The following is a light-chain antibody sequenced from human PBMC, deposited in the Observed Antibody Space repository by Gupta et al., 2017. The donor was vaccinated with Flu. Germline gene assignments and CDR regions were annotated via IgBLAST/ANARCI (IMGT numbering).Light chain of an antibody. Sequence: DIQMTQSPSSLSAYVGDTVTITCRASQSVSNHLNWYQQKPGKAPNLLIYGASNLQSGVPSRFSGSGSGTDFTLTISSIQPEDFAAYYCQQTFSTPRSFGQGTKLEIK. CDR1: QSVSNH. CDR3: QQTFSTPRS. J-gene: IGKJ2*03. V-gene: IGKV1-39*01. CDR2: GAS.